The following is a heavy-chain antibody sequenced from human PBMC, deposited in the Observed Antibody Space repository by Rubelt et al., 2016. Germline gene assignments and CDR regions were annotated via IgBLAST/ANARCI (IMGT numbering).Heavy chain of an antibody. J-gene: IGHJ4*02. CDR3: ATDRGGYSYGSH. CDR2: ISAYNGNT. D-gene: IGHD5-18*01. V-gene: IGHV1-18*01. Sequence: QVQLVQSGAEVKKPGASVKVSCKASGYTFTSYGISWVRQAPGQGLEWMGWISAYNGNTRCAQKFQGRVTMTTDTPTRRAYVGLRSLRSDDTAVYYCATDRGGYSYGSHWGQGTLVTVSS. CDR1: GYTFTSYG.